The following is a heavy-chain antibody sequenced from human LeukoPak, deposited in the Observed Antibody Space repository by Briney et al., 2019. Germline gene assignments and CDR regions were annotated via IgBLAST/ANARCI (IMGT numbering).Heavy chain of an antibody. Sequence: SETLSLTCTVSGGSISSYYWSWIRQPPGKRLEWIGYIYYSGSTNYNPSLKSRVTISVDTSKNQFSLKLSSVTAADTAVYYCARELTSRSYYYGMDVWGQGTTVTVSS. J-gene: IGHJ6*02. V-gene: IGHV4-59*01. CDR3: ARELTSRSYYYGMDV. CDR2: IYYSGST. CDR1: GGSISSYY.